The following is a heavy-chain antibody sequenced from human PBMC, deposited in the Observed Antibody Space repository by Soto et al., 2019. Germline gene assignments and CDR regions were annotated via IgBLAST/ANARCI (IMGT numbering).Heavy chain of an antibody. CDR3: ARHPHRYCSGGSCDPTFFDY. CDR2: IYYSGST. Sequence: SETLSLTCTVSGGSISSYYWSWIRQPPGKGLEWIGYIYYSGSTNYNPSLKSRVTISVDTSKNQFSLKLSSVTAADTAVYYCARHPHRYCSGGSCDPTFFDYWGQGTLVTVSS. D-gene: IGHD2-15*01. CDR1: GGSISSYY. V-gene: IGHV4-59*08. J-gene: IGHJ4*02.